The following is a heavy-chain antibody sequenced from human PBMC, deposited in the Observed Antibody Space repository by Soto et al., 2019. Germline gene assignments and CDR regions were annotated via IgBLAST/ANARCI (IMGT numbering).Heavy chain of an antibody. CDR2: IRSKANSYAT. Sequence: EVQLVESGGGLVQPGGSLKLSCAASGFTFSGSAMHWVRQASGKGLEWVGRIRSKANSYATAYAASVKGRFTISRDDSKNTAYLQMNSLKTEDTAVYYCTRQGDYYDSSGYKGWGQGTLVTVSS. CDR3: TRQGDYYDSSGYKG. CDR1: GFTFSGSA. J-gene: IGHJ4*02. V-gene: IGHV3-73*02. D-gene: IGHD3-22*01.